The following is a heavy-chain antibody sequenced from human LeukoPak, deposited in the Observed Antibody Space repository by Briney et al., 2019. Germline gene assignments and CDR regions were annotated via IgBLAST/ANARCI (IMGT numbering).Heavy chain of an antibody. CDR2: IYYSGST. D-gene: IGHD6-13*01. V-gene: IGHV4-59*08. Sequence: SETLSLTCTVSGGSISSYYWSWIRQPPGKGLEWIGYIYYSGSTNYNPSLKSRVTISVDTSKNQFSLKLSSVTAADTAVYYCARGDSSSWYEEDYWGQGTLVTVSS. CDR3: ARGDSSSWYEEDY. J-gene: IGHJ4*02. CDR1: GGSISSYY.